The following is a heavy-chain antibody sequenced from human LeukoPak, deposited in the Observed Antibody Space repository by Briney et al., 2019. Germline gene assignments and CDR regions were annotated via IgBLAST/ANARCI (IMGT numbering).Heavy chain of an antibody. CDR2: ISYDGSNK. D-gene: IGHD2-15*01. CDR1: GFTFSSYA. Sequence: GGSLRLSCAASGFTFSSYAKHWVRQAPGKGLEWVAVISYDGSNKYYADSVKGRFTISRDNSKNTLYLQMNSLRAEDTAVYYCARYCSGGSCPHYYYGMDVWGKGTTVTVSS. V-gene: IGHV3-30*04. J-gene: IGHJ6*04. CDR3: ARYCSGGSCPHYYYGMDV.